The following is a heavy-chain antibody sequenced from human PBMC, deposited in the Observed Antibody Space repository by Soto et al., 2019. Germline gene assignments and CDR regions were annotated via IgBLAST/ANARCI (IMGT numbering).Heavy chain of an antibody. CDR3: ARGGAVGCSGGSCYGIDY. CDR1: GGTFSSYA. D-gene: IGHD2-15*01. V-gene: IGHV1-69*01. J-gene: IGHJ4*02. Sequence: QVQLVQSGAEVKKPGSSVKVSCKASGGTFSSYAISWVRQAPGQGLEWMGGCIPIFGTANYAQKFQGRVTITADESTSTAYMELSSLRSEDTAVYYCARGGAVGCSGGSCYGIDYWGQGTLVTVSS. CDR2: CIPIFGTA.